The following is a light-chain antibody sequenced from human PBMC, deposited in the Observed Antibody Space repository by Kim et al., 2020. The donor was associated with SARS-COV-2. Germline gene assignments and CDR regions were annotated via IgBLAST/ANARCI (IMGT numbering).Light chain of an antibody. CDR1: QSVSSSY. V-gene: IGKV3-20*01. CDR3: QQYGTSTGYT. Sequence: SPGERATLSCRASQSVSSSYLAWYQQKPGQAPRLLIYAASSRATGIPDRFSGSGSQTDFTLTISGLEPEDFALYYCQQYGTSTGYTFGQGTKLEI. J-gene: IGKJ2*01. CDR2: AAS.